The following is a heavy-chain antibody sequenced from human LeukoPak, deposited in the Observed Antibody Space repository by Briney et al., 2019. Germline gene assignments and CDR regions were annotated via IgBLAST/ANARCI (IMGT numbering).Heavy chain of an antibody. Sequence: SETLSLTCAVYGGSFTGYYWSWIRQPPGKGLEWIGEINHSGSTNYNPSLKSRVTTSVDTSKNQFSLKLSSVTAADTAVYYCARGEYYGSGSYPNWGQGTLVTVSS. CDR3: ARGEYYGSGSYPN. V-gene: IGHV4-34*01. J-gene: IGHJ4*02. D-gene: IGHD3-10*01. CDR1: GGSFTGYY. CDR2: INHSGST.